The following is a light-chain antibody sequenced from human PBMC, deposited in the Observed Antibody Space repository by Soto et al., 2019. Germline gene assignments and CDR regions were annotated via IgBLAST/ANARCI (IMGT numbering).Light chain of an antibody. Sequence: QPVLTQSSSASASLGSSVRLTCTLSSGHSTYIIAWHQQQPGKAHRYLMKLEDSGRYNKGSGVPDRFSGSSSGAARFLSFSNLQFEDEADYYCAIGDINTRVVFGGGTKLTVL. CDR3: AIGDINTRVV. CDR2: LEDSGRY. V-gene: IGLV4-60*02. J-gene: IGLJ2*01. CDR1: SGHSTYI.